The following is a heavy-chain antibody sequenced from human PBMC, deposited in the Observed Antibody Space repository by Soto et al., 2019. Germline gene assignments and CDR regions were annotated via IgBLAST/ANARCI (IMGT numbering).Heavy chain of an antibody. V-gene: IGHV4-31*03. CDR2: IYYSGST. CDR1: DGYISSGGYY. CDR3: AREGRYSRGSYYDTDV. J-gene: IGHJ6*03. D-gene: IGHD6-13*01. Sequence: SETLSLTCTVSDGYISSGGYYWSWNKQHPGKGLEWIGYIYYSGSTYYNPSLKSRVTISVDTSKNQFSLKLSSVTAADTAVYYCAREGRYSRGSYYDTDVWGKGTTVTGSS.